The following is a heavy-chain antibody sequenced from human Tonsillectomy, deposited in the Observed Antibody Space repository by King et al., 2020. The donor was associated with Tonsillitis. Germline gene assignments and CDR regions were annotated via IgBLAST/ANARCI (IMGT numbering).Heavy chain of an antibody. CDR3: ARVVSRLSYYFDY. CDR1: GFTFSSYE. CDR2: ISSSGSTI. D-gene: IGHD2/OR15-2a*01. Sequence: VQLVESGGGLVQPGGSLRLSCAASGFTFSSYEMNWVRQAPGKGLEWVSYISSSGSTIYYADSVKGRFTISRDNAKNSLYLQMNSLRAEATAVYYCARVVSRLSYYFDYWGQGTLVTVSS. J-gene: IGHJ4*02. V-gene: IGHV3-48*03.